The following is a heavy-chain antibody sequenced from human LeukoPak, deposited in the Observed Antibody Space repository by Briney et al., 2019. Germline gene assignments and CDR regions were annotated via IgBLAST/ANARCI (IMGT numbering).Heavy chain of an antibody. CDR1: GGSFSAYY. V-gene: IGHV4-39*01. D-gene: IGHD2-15*01. CDR2: IYFSGST. Sequence: SETLSLTCAVYGGSFSAYYWGWIRQPPGKGLEWIGSIYFSGSTYYNPSLKSRVTISVDTSKNQFSLKLNSMTATDTAVYYCARQGYCSGGSCYPEAAFDIWGQGTMVTVSS. J-gene: IGHJ3*02. CDR3: ARQGYCSGGSCYPEAAFDI.